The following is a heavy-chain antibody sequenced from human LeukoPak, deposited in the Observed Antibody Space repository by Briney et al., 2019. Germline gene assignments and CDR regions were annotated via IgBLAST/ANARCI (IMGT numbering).Heavy chain of an antibody. J-gene: IGHJ4*02. D-gene: IGHD3-10*01. CDR2: IYNSGST. CDR3: ARETPYGSGSYPFDY. CDR1: GGSISTISYF. V-gene: IGHV4-61*01. Sequence: SETLSLTCTVSGGSISTISYFWTWIRQPPGKGLEWIGYIYNSGSTNNNPSLKSRVTISVDTSKKQFSLKLSSVTAADTAVYYCARETPYGSGSYPFDYWGQGILVTVSS.